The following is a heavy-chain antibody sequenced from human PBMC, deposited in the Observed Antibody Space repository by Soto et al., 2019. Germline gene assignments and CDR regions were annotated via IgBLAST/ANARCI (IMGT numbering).Heavy chain of an antibody. CDR3: ARAGEQLDPFDY. CDR2: IYYSERT. D-gene: IGHD6-6*01. Sequence: SETLSLTSTVSGGSISSGDYYFSWIREPPGKGLEWIGYIYYSERTYYNPSLKSRVTIAVDTSKNQFSLKLSSVTAADTAVYYCARAGEQLDPFDYWGQGTLVTVS. CDR1: GGSISSGDYY. J-gene: IGHJ4*02. V-gene: IGHV4-30-4*01.